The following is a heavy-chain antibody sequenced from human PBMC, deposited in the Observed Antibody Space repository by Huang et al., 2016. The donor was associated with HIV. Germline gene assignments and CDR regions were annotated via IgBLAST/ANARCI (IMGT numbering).Heavy chain of an antibody. CDR2: ISGSGLTT. V-gene: IGHV3-23*01. J-gene: IGHJ4*02. Sequence: EVQLLESGGGLVQPGGSLRLSCAASGFTFNSYAMSWVRQAPGKGREWVSTISGSGLTTYYADSVKGRLTISRDNSKNTLYLQINSLRAEDTAVYYCAKDSDYNWHHCDYWGQGNLVSVSS. CDR1: GFTFNSYA. CDR3: AKDSDYNWHHCDY. D-gene: IGHD1-1*01.